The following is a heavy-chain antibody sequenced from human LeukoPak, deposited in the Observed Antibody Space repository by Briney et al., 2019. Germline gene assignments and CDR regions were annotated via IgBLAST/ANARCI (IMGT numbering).Heavy chain of an antibody. D-gene: IGHD1-1*01. CDR3: ARTTGYDAFDI. V-gene: IGHV4-34*01. J-gene: IGHJ3*02. CDR2: INHSGST. CDR1: GGSFSGYY. Sequence: SETLSLTCAVYGGSFSGYYWSWIRQPPGKGLEWIGEINHSGSTNYNPSLKSRVTISVDTSKNQFSLKLSSVTAADTAVYYCARTTGYDAFDIWGQGTMVTVSS.